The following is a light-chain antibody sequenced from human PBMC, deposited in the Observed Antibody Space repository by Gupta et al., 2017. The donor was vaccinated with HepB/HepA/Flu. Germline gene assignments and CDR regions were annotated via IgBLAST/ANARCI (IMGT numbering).Light chain of an antibody. Sequence: QSALTQPASVSLSPGQSITISCTGTSSDVGSYNLVSWYQQHPGKAPKLMIYEVSKRPSGVSNRFSGSKSDNTASLTISGLQAEDEADYYCCSYAGSYVVFGGGTKLTVL. CDR1: SSDVGSYNL. CDR2: EVS. J-gene: IGLJ2*01. CDR3: CSYAGSYVV. V-gene: IGLV2-23*02.